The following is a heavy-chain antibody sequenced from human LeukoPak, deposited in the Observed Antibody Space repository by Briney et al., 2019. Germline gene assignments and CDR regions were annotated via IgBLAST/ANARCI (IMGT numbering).Heavy chain of an antibody. Sequence: GGSLRLSCAASGFPFSSYWMYWVRQAPGKGLVWVSRINSDGSSTNYADSVKGRFTISRDNAKNTLYMQMNSLRAEDTAVYSCARGGIRFIDYWGQGTLVTVSS. D-gene: IGHD3-10*01. CDR3: ARGGIRFIDY. CDR1: GFPFSSYW. V-gene: IGHV3-74*01. CDR2: INSDGSST. J-gene: IGHJ4*02.